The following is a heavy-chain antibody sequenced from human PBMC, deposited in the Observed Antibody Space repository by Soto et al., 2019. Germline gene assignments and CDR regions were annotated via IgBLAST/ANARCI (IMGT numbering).Heavy chain of an antibody. D-gene: IGHD3-22*01. CDR1: GFTFSSYA. CDR3: ARDHPQDYYDSSGYYYVSGAFDI. V-gene: IGHV3-30-3*01. CDR2: ISYDGSNK. J-gene: IGHJ3*02. Sequence: LRLSCAASGFTFSSYAMHWVRQAPGKGLEWVAVISYDGSNKYYADSVKGRFTISRDNSKNTLYLQMNSLRAEDTAVYYCARDHPQDYYDSSGYYYVSGAFDIWGQGTMVTVSS.